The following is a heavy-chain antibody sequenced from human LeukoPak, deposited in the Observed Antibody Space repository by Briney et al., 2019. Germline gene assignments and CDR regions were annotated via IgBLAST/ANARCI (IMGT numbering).Heavy chain of an antibody. D-gene: IGHD3-10*01. CDR1: GFTVSSNY. V-gene: IGHV3-53*01. CDR2: IYSGGST. Sequence: PGGSLRLSCAASGFTVSSNYMSWVRQAPGKGLEWVSVIYSGGSTYYADSVKGRFTISRDNSKNTLYLQMNSLRAEDTAVYYCARARYGPGQVIWGQGTMVTVSS. CDR3: ARARYGPGQVI. J-gene: IGHJ3*02.